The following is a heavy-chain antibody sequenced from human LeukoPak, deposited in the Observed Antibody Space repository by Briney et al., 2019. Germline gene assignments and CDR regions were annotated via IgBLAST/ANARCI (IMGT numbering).Heavy chain of an antibody. J-gene: IGHJ3*02. CDR3: ARAMYYYDSSGYTPDAFDI. CDR1: GGSFSGYY. V-gene: IGHV4-34*01. D-gene: IGHD3-22*01. CDR2: INHSGST. Sequence: PSETLSLTCAVYGGSFSGYYWSWIRQPPGKGLEWIGEINHSGSTNYNPSLKSRVTISVDTSKNQFSLKLSSVTAADTAVYYCARAMYYYDSSGYTPDAFDIWGQGTMVTVSS.